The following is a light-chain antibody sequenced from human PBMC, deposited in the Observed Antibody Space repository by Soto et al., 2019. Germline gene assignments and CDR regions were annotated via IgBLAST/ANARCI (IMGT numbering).Light chain of an antibody. Sequence: DIQMTQSPSSLSASVGDRVTITCRASQSIGGYLTWYQQLPGKAPQLLIFAASGLQSGVPSRFSGSGSGTDFTLTISSLQPEDFATYYCQQSYSSPITFGQGTRLEIK. CDR1: QSIGGY. CDR2: AAS. J-gene: IGKJ5*01. V-gene: IGKV1-39*01. CDR3: QQSYSSPIT.